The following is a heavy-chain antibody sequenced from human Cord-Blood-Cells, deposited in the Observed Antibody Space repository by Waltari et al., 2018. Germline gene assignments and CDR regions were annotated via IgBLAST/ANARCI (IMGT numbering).Heavy chain of an antibody. Sequence: QVQLVESGGGVVQPGRSLRLSCAASGLTFSSYGMHWVRQAPGKGLGWVAVKWREGWNKYYPECVKRRFTIARDNSKHTLYLQMNSLRAEDTAVYYCARDREAYASDIRGQGTMVTVSS. D-gene: IGHD1-26*01. CDR3: ARDREAYASDI. J-gene: IGHJ3*02. CDR2: KWREGWNK. V-gene: IGHV3-33*01. CDR1: GLTFSSYG.